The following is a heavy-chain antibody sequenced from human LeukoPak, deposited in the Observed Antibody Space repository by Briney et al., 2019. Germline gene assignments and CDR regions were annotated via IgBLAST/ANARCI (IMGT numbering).Heavy chain of an antibody. CDR3: ARSLRD. V-gene: IGHV6-1*01. CDR2: TYYRSKWHK. J-gene: IGHJ4*02. Sequence: SQTLSLTCAISGDSVSSNSEAWDWIRQSPSRGLEWLGRTYYRSKWHKDYALSVKSRISINPDTSKSQFSLQLNSVTPDDTAVYYCARSLRDWGQGTLVTVSS. CDR1: GDSVSSNSEA.